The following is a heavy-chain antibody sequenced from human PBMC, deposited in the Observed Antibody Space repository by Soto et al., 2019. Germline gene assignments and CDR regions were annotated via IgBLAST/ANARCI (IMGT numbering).Heavy chain of an antibody. CDR2: IYSGGFT. CDR3: ARQRGCSGDRCSYFDY. Sequence: GXLRLSCAASGFTVSSNYMSWVRQAPGKGLECVSLIYSGGFTYYADSVKGRFTISRDISKNTLYLQMNSLRAEDTAVYYCARQRGCSGDRCSYFDYWGQGTLVTVSS. CDR1: GFTVSSNY. D-gene: IGHD2-15*01. V-gene: IGHV3-53*01. J-gene: IGHJ4*02.